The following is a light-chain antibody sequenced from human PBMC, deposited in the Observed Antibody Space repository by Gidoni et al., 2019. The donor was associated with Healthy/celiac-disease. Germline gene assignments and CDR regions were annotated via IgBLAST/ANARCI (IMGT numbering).Light chain of an antibody. CDR1: AVPKQY. V-gene: IGLV3-25*03. CDR3: QSADSSGTYVV. CDR2: KDS. J-gene: IGLJ2*01. Sequence: SDELTQAPSVSVSPGQTARITCSGDAVPKQYAYWYQQKPGQAPVMVIYKDSERPSGIPARFSGSSSGTTVTLTISGVQAEDEADYYCQSADSSGTYVVFGGGTKLTVL.